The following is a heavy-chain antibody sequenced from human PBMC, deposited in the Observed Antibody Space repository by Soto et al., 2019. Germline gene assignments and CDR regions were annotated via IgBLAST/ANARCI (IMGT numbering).Heavy chain of an antibody. CDR1: GYTFTTYS. CDR2: INVGNGHT. Sequence: QVPLVQSGAEVKKPGASVKVSCMASGYTFTTYSMHWVRQAPGQRLEWMGCINVGNGHTKYSQEFQGRVTITRDTSASTAYMELSSLRSEDTAVYYCARDHYYGSGNYNYFDYWGQGTLVTVSS. CDR3: ARDHYYGSGNYNYFDY. J-gene: IGHJ4*02. D-gene: IGHD3-10*01. V-gene: IGHV1-3*01.